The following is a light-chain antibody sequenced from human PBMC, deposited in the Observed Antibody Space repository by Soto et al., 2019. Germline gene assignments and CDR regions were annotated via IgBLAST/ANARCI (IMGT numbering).Light chain of an antibody. V-gene: IGKV2-30*02. CDR1: QSLIHSDGNTY. CDR3: MQGPHWPWT. J-gene: IGKJ1*01. Sequence: DVVMTQSPLSLPVTLGQPASISCRSSQSLIHSDGNTYLSWFQQRPGQSPRRLIYEVSDRDSGVPDRFTVRLSCTDFTLKISRVEAEYVGVYYCMQGPHWPWTFGQGTEVEIK. CDR2: EVS.